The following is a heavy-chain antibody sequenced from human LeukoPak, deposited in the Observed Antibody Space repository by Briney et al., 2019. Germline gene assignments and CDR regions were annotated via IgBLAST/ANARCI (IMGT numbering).Heavy chain of an antibody. J-gene: IGHJ4*02. V-gene: IGHV3-48*02. D-gene: IGHD4-17*01. CDR2: ISGSSTTI. CDR3: ARSDGASSDY. CDR1: GFTFSSYS. Sequence: PGGSLRLSCAASGFTFSSYSMDWVRQAPGKGLEWVSYISGSSTTIKYPNSVKGRFTISRDNAKNSLYLQMNSLRDEDTAVYYCARSDGASSDYWGQGTLVTVSS.